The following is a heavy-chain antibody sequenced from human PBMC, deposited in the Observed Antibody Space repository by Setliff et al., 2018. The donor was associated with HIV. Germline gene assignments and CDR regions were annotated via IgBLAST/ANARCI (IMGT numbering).Heavy chain of an antibody. Sequence: SETLSLTCSVSGGSISNFYWSWIRQPPGKGLEWVGHIYSTGDTNYNPSLKSRVPLSADTSKNQLPLSLTSVNAADTAVYYCARVRLTMIMMVDYFDQWGQGTRVTVSS. CDR3: ARVRLTMIMMVDYFDQ. D-gene: IGHD3-22*01. V-gene: IGHV4-4*07. CDR2: IYSTGDT. J-gene: IGHJ4*02. CDR1: GGSISNFY.